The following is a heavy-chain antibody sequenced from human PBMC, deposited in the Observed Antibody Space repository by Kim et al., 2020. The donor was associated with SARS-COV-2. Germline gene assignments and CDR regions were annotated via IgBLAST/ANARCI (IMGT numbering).Heavy chain of an antibody. CDR3: ASLNDYGDYYYYGMDV. J-gene: IGHJ6*02. D-gene: IGHD4-17*01. Sequence: SETLSLTCTVSGGSISSSSYYWGWIRQPPGKGLEWIGSIYYSGSTYYNPSLKSRVTISVDTSKNQFSLKLSSVTAADTAVYYCASLNDYGDYYYYGMDVWGQGTTVTVSS. CDR2: IYYSGST. V-gene: IGHV4-39*01. CDR1: GGSISSSSYY.